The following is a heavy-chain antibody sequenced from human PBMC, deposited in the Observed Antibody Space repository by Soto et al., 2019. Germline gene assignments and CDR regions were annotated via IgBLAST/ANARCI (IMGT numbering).Heavy chain of an antibody. CDR1: GGSLGRYY. J-gene: IGHJ4*02. CDR2: VSYSGGT. CDR3: TCNYYDSTWYYIVY. Sequence: SETVYLRCSVSGGSLGRYYWSCVRQAPGKGLGWIAYVSYSGGTRYNPSLESRVTISVDTSKNQFSLKLSSVTAADTAVYYCTCNYYDSTWYYIVYGCQGSLVTASS. V-gene: IGHV4-59*01. D-gene: IGHD3-22*01.